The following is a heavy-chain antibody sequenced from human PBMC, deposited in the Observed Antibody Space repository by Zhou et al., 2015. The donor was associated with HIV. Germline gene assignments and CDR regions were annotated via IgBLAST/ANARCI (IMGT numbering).Heavy chain of an antibody. CDR3: TRDWTMTADEHYYYMDV. D-gene: IGHD6-25*01. CDR1: GYTFSTYG. V-gene: IGHV1-18*01. CDR2: ISPYTGNT. Sequence: QVHLVQSGDEMKKSGASVRVSCQSSGYTFSTYGVSWVRQAPGQGLEWVGWISPYTGNTNYAQKFQGRVTLTADTSTSTAYMEIRSLTSDDTALYYCTRDWTMTADEHYYYMDVWGKGTTVTVSS. J-gene: IGHJ6*03.